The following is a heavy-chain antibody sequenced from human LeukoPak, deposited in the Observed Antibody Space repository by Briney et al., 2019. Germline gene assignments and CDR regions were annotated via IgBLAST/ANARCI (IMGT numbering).Heavy chain of an antibody. V-gene: IGHV1-69*13. CDR3: ARGYSSGYKYFDY. CDR2: IIPIFGTA. J-gene: IGHJ4*02. CDR1: GGTFSSYA. D-gene: IGHD6-19*01. Sequence: EASVKVSCKASGGTFSSYAISWVRQAPGQGLEWMGGIIPIFGTANYAQKFQGRVTITADESTSTAYMELSSLRSEDTAVYYCARGYSSGYKYFDYWGQGTLVTVSS.